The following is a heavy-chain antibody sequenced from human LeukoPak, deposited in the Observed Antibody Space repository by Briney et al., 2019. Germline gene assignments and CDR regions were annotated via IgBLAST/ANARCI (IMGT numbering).Heavy chain of an antibody. CDR3: ARSSRELGGYAPWELMPPFDY. CDR1: GFSFPYG. D-gene: IGHD1-7*01. Sequence: PGGSLRLSCEASGFSFPYGMSWVRQAPGKGLEWVSGITNSGENTYYADSVKGRFTISRDNSKNTLFLEMNSLRAEDTAVYYCARSSRELGGYAPWELMPPFDYWGQGTLVTVSS. V-gene: IGHV3-23*01. J-gene: IGHJ4*02. CDR2: ITNSGENT.